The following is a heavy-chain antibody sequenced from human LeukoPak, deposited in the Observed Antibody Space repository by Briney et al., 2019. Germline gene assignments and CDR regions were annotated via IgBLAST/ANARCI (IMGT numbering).Heavy chain of an antibody. CDR3: ARVASSSWYVAYYYYMGV. V-gene: IGHV1-8*03. Sequence: ASVKVSCKATGCSFTSYDINWVRQATGQGLEWMGRMKPNSGNTGYAQKFQGRVTITRNTSISTAYMELSSLRSEDTAVYYCARVASSSWYVAYYYYMGVWGKWTTVTVSS. D-gene: IGHD6-13*01. CDR2: MKPNSGNT. CDR1: GCSFTSYD. J-gene: IGHJ6*03.